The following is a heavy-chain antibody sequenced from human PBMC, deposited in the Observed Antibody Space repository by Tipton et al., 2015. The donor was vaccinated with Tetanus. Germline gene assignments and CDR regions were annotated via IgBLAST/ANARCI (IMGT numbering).Heavy chain of an antibody. V-gene: IGHV3-7*01. J-gene: IGHJ4*02. CDR1: VFSFRSYW. D-gene: IGHD6-19*01. CDR2: IQEDGSQK. Sequence: SLRLSCAASVFSFRSYWMSWVRQAPGKGLEWVANIQEDGSQKYYVDSVKGRFTISRDNAKNSLYLQMNSLRVDDTAVYYCARDPPLAVPGPEFDYWGQGTLVTVSS. CDR3: ARDPPLAVPGPEFDY.